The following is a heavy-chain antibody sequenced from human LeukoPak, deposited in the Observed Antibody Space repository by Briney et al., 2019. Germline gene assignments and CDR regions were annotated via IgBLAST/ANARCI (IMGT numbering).Heavy chain of an antibody. Sequence: GGSLRLSCAASGFTFSRYWRHWVRQAPGTGLGWVSRINSDGRSTTYADSVKGRFTISRENAENTLYLQMNSLRAEDTAVSYCARRLEGYDSSDNYQYLDYWGQGTLVTVTS. CDR3: ARRLEGYDSSDNYQYLDY. CDR1: GFTFSRYW. V-gene: IGHV3-74*01. J-gene: IGHJ4*02. D-gene: IGHD3-22*01. CDR2: INSDGRST.